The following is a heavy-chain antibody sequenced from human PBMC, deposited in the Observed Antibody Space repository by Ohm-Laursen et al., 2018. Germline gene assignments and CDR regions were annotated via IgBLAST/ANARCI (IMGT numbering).Heavy chain of an antibody. CDR3: AREELESSGWDD. CDR2: IKEDGSVK. D-gene: IGHD6-19*01. V-gene: IGHV3-7*01. J-gene: IGHJ4*02. Sequence: GTLSLTCAASGFTFSSYWMTWVRQASGKGLEWVANIKEDGSVKQYVDSVKGRFTISRDNAKNTLYLQMNSLRAEDTAVYYCAREELESSGWDDWGQGTLVTVSS. CDR1: GFTFSSYW.